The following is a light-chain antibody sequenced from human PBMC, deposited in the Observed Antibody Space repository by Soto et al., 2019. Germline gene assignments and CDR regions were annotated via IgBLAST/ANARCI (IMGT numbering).Light chain of an antibody. Sequence: DIQMTQSPSSLSASVGDRVTITCQASQDITNDLNWYQQKPGKAPKVLIYEASNLKTGVPSRFSGSRSGTDFTFTISSLQPEDIATYFCQQYDNVPPTFGGGTKVEIK. V-gene: IGKV1-33*01. CDR3: QQYDNVPPT. J-gene: IGKJ4*01. CDR2: EAS. CDR1: QDITND.